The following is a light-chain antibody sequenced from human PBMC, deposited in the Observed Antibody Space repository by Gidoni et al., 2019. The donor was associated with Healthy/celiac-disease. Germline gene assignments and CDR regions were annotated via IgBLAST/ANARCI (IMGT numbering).Light chain of an antibody. CDR1: ALPKHY. Sequence: YELTQPPPVSASPGQTARITCSGDALPKHYAYWYQQKPGQAPVLVIYKDRERPSGIPERFSGSRSGTTVSLTIRGVRAEDGADYYCQSADRSGTYWVFGGGTKLTVL. J-gene: IGLJ3*02. V-gene: IGLV3-25*02. CDR3: QSADRSGTYWV. CDR2: KDR.